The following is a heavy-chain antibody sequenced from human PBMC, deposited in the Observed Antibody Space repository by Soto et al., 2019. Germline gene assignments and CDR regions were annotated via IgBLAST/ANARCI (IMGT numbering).Heavy chain of an antibody. Sequence: GGSLRLSCAASGFTFSNFGMHWVRQAPGKGLEWVAIISYDGSNKYYADSVKGRFTISRDNSKNTLYLQMDSLRTEDTAVYYCAKDSRDCSSTSCSYYYYYYMDVWGKGTTVTVSS. CDR1: GFTFSNFG. CDR3: AKDSRDCSSTSCSYYYYYYMDV. D-gene: IGHD2-2*01. V-gene: IGHV3-30*18. J-gene: IGHJ6*03. CDR2: ISYDGSNK.